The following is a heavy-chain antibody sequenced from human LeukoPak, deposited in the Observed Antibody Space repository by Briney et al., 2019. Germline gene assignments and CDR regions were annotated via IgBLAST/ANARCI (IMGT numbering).Heavy chain of an antibody. J-gene: IGHJ4*02. D-gene: IGHD3-10*01. Sequence: GASVKVSCKASGGTFSSYAISWVRQAPGQGLEWMGGIIPIFGTANYAQKFQGRVTITADESTSTAYMELSSLRSEDTAVYYCARDRGELYPFDYWGQGTLVTVSS. V-gene: IGHV1-69*13. CDR2: IIPIFGTA. CDR3: ARDRGELYPFDY. CDR1: GGTFSSYA.